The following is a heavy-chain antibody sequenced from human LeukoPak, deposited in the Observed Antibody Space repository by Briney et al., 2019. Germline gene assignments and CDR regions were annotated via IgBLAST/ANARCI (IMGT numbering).Heavy chain of an antibody. CDR2: ISWNSGSI. D-gene: IGHD6-19*01. CDR3: AKDLSGLVPQPRDFDY. Sequence: PGGSLRLSCAASGFTFDDYAMHWVRQAPGKGLEWVSGISWNSGSIGYADSVKGRFTISRDNSKNTLYLQMNSLRAEDTAVYYCAKDLSGLVPQPRDFDYWGQGTLVTVSS. V-gene: IGHV3-9*01. CDR1: GFTFDDYA. J-gene: IGHJ4*02.